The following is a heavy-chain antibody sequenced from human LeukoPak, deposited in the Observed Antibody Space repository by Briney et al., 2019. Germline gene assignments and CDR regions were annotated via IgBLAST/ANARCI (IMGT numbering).Heavy chain of an antibody. CDR2: MNPNSGNT. D-gene: IGHD2-2*01. CDR3: AIRKYCSSTSCYFDAFDI. V-gene: IGHV1-8*01. CDR1: VYTFTSYD. Sequence: GASVKVSCKASVYTFTSYDINWVRQATGQGLEWMGWMNPNSGNTGYAQKFQGRVTKTRNTSISTAYMELSSLRSEDTAVYYCAIRKYCSSTSCYFDAFDIWGQGTMVTVSS. J-gene: IGHJ3*02.